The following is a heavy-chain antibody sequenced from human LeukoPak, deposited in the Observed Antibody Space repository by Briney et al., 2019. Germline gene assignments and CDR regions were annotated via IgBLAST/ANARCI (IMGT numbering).Heavy chain of an antibody. J-gene: IGHJ4*02. CDR3: ARVTYGSCFDY. CDR2: IYYSGST. Sequence: SETLSLTCTVSGGSISSGDYYWSWIRQPPGKGLEWIGYIYYSGSTYYNPSLKSRVTMSVDTSKNQFSLKLSSVTAADTAVYYCARVTYGSCFDYWGQGTLVTVSS. CDR1: GGSISSGDYY. D-gene: IGHD3-10*01. V-gene: IGHV4-30-4*08.